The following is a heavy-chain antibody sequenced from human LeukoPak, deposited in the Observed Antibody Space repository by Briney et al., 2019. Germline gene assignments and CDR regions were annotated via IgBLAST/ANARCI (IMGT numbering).Heavy chain of an antibody. CDR1: GYTFTGYY. CDR2: INPNSGGT. CDR3: ARDLGSSSSSLFDY. Sequence: VSVKVSCKASGYTFTGYYVHWVRQAPGQGLEWMGWINPNSGGTNYAQKFQGRVTMTRDTSISTAYMELSRLRSDDTAVYYCARDLGSSSSSLFDYWGQGTLVTVSS. V-gene: IGHV1-2*02. J-gene: IGHJ4*02. D-gene: IGHD6-13*01.